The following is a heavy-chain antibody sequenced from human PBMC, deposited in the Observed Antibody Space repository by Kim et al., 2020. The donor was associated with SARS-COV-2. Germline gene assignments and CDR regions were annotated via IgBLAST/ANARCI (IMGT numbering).Heavy chain of an antibody. Sequence: GGSLRLSCAASGFSISGFWMHWVRQVPGKGLVWVARIKYDGTFTTYADSVKGRFTISRDNAKNSLSLQMNSLRVEDTAVYYCARDDCCSLWGQGTLCTV. J-gene: IGHJ4*02. CDR1: GFSISGFW. D-gene: IGHD2-21*01. V-gene: IGHV3-74*03. CDR3: ARDDCCSL. CDR2: IKYDGTFT.